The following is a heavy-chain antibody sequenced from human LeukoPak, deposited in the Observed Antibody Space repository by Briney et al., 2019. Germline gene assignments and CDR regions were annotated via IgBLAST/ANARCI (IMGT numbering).Heavy chain of an antibody. Sequence: GGSLRLSCAASEFTFTSYELNWVRQAPGKGLEWVSYISSSGNTISYADSVKGRFTISRDNAKNTLYLGVNSLRPEDTAVYYCAKGGRLNGLGVWGQGTTATVSS. CDR2: ISSSGNTI. CDR1: EFTFTSYE. CDR3: AKGGRLNGLGV. D-gene: IGHD3-16*01. J-gene: IGHJ6*02. V-gene: IGHV3-48*03.